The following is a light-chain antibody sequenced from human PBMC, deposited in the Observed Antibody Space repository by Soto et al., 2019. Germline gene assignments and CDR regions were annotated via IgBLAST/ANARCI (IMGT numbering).Light chain of an antibody. CDR1: QSVSSY. CDR2: DAS. CDR3: QQYGSSPLT. V-gene: IGKV3-20*01. J-gene: IGKJ4*01. Sequence: EIVLTQSPGTLSLSPGERATLSCRASQSVSSYLAWYQQKPGQAPRLLIYDASNRATGIPARFSGSGSGTDFTLTIRRLEPEDFAVYYCQQYGSSPLTFGGGTKVDIK.